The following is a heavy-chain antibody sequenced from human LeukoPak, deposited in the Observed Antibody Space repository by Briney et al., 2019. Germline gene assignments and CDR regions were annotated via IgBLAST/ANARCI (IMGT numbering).Heavy chain of an antibody. CDR2: IYYSEST. J-gene: IGHJ6*03. Sequence: SETLSLTCTVSGGSISSYYWSWIRQPPGNGLEWIGYIYYSESTNYNPSPKSRVTISVDTSKNHFSLKLSSVTAADTAIYYCARAPERWYSYGSYTYYYMDVWGKGTTVTVSS. D-gene: IGHD5-18*01. CDR3: ARAPERWYSYGSYTYYYMDV. V-gene: IGHV4-59*01. CDR1: GGSISSYY.